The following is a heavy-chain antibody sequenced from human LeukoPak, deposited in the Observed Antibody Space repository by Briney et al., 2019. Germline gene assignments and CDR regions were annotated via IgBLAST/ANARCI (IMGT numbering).Heavy chain of an antibody. V-gene: IGHV4-34*01. Sequence: SETLSLTCAVYGGSFSGYYWSWIRQPPGKGLEWIGEINHSGSTNYNPSLKSRVTISVDTSKNQFPLKLSPVTAADTAVYYCARGLPTWATGQDYYYYYYMDVWGKGTTVTVSS. D-gene: IGHD2/OR15-2a*01. CDR2: INHSGST. CDR3: ARGLPTWATGQDYYYYYYMDV. J-gene: IGHJ6*03. CDR1: GGSFSGYY.